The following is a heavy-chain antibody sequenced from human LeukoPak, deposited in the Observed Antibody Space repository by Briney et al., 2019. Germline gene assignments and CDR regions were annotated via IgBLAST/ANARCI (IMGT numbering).Heavy chain of an antibody. V-gene: IGHV3-7*01. D-gene: IGHD4-11*01. CDR1: GFSFIDYW. CDR2: IKQGGSEK. CDR3: ARDRVTTCSWPRVEYYYMDV. J-gene: IGHJ6*03. Sequence: GGSLRLSCAASGFSFIDYWMTWVRQAPGKGLEWVGNIKQGGSEKYYVDSVKGRFTISRDNARNSLYLQMNSLRAEDTAVYYCARDRVTTCSWPRVEYYYMDVWGKGTTVTISS.